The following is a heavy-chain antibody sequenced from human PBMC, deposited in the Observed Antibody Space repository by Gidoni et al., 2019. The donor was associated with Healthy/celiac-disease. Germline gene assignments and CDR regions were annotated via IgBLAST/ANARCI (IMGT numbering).Heavy chain of an antibody. V-gene: IGHV2-5*02. CDR2: IYWDDDK. J-gene: IGHJ4*02. CDR1: GFSPSTSGVG. Sequence: QIPLMESRPTLLKPTQTLTLTCTFPGFSPSTSGVGVCWIRQPPGKALEWLALIYWDDDKRYSQSLKRRHTITKDTSKNQVVLTIANMDPVDTATYYCAHLVGYCSSTSCYFLFDYWGQGTLVTVSS. D-gene: IGHD2-2*01. CDR3: AHLVGYCSSTSCYFLFDY.